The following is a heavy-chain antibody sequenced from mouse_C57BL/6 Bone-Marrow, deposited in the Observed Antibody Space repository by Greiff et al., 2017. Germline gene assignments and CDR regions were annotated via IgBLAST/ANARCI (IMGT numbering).Heavy chain of an antibody. CDR1: GYTFTDYN. V-gene: IGHV1-22*01. CDR3: ARLATGDAMDY. J-gene: IGHJ4*01. Sequence: VQLQQSGAELVRPGTSVKMSCKASGYTFTDYNMHWVKQSHGKSLEWIGYINPNNGGTSYNQKFKGKATLTVNKSSSTAYMELRSLTSEDAAVYYCARLATGDAMDYWGQGTSVTVSS. D-gene: IGHD1-1*01. CDR2: INPNNGGT.